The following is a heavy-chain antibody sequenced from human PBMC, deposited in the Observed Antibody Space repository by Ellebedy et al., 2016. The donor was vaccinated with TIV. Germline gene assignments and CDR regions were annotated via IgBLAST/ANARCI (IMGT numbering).Heavy chain of an antibody. CDR3: AKQGSGWYGLDS. V-gene: IGHV3-23*01. Sequence: GGSLRLSCTVSGGSISSYYWSWIRQPPGKGLEWVSGISGSGGNTFYADSVRGRFTISRDNSKNTLYLQLSSLGVDDTAVYYCAKQGSGWYGLDSWGQGTLVTVSS. J-gene: IGHJ4*02. D-gene: IGHD6-19*01. CDR2: ISGSGGNT. CDR1: GGSISSYY.